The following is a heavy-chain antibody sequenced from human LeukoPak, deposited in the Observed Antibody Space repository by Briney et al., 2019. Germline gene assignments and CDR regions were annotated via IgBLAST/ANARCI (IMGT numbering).Heavy chain of an antibody. Sequence: GGSLRLSCAASDFTFSSYGMNWVRQAPGKGLEWVSSITSSAFIYYADSVKGRFTISRDNAKNSLYLQMNSLRAEDTAVYYCARDAIVGATRGSWSDSWGQGTLVTVSS. CDR2: ITSSAFI. CDR3: ARDAIVGATRGSWSDS. J-gene: IGHJ5*01. D-gene: IGHD1-26*01. V-gene: IGHV3-21*01. CDR1: DFTFSSYG.